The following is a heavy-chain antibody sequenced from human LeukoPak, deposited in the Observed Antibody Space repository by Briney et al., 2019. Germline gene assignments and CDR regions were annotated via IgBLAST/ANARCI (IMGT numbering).Heavy chain of an antibody. D-gene: IGHD6-13*01. CDR2: INSDGSST. J-gene: IGHJ6*03. Sequence: GGSLRLSCEASGFSISSYEMTWVRQAPGKGLVWVSRINSDGSSTSYADSVKGRFTISRDNAKNTLYLQMNSLRAEDTAVYYCARDSFSSSWDYYYYYYYMDVWGKGTTVTVSS. V-gene: IGHV3-74*01. CDR3: ARDSFSSSWDYYYYYYYMDV. CDR1: GFSISSYE.